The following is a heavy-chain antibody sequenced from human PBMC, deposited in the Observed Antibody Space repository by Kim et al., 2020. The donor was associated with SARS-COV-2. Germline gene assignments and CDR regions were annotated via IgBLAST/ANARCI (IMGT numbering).Heavy chain of an antibody. V-gene: IGHV3-23*01. Sequence: GGSLRLSCVASGFTFTTYAMNWVRQAPGKGLEWVSDISGGGGRKYYADSVKGRFTISRDSSKNTLYLQMNSLRAEDTAVYYCAREVRVTTHTTGGDFFVSWGQSPRDTVSS. CDR3: AREVRVTTHTTGGDFFVS. CDR2: ISGGGGRK. CDR1: GFTFTTYA. D-gene: IGHD4-17*01. J-gene: IGHJ1*01.